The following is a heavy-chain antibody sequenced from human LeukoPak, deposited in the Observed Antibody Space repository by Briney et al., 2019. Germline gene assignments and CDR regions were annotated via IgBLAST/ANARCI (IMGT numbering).Heavy chain of an antibody. Sequence: SETLSLTCAVYGGSFSGYYWSWIRQPPGKGLEWLGEINHSGSTNYNPSLKSRVTISVDTSKNQFSLKLSSVTAADTAVYYCARGRPGFGAGEGSYFDYWGQGTLVTVSS. CDR3: ARGRPGFGAGEGSYFDY. CDR2: INHSGST. D-gene: IGHD3-3*01. CDR1: GGSFSGYY. J-gene: IGHJ4*02. V-gene: IGHV4-34*01.